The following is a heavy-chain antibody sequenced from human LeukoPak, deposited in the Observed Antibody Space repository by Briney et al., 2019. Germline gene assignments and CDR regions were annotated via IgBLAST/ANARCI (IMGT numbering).Heavy chain of an antibody. CDR3: ARDRSDYGKNYLDS. Sequence: PGGSLRLSCTVSGFIFSNYGMHWVRQAPGQGLEYVSAISRRGDSTYYAKSVKGRFATSRDNSKSTLYLQMNSLSIEDTAVYYCARDRSDYGKNYLDSWGQGTLVAVSS. D-gene: IGHD4-17*01. V-gene: IGHV3-64*01. CDR1: GFIFSNYG. CDR2: ISRRGDST. J-gene: IGHJ4*02.